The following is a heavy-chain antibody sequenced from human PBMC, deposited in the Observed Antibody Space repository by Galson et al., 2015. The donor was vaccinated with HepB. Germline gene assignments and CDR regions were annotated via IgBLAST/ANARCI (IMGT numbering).Heavy chain of an antibody. CDR2: IYHSGST. CDR3: ARAIIGYCSSTSCPRYAFDI. J-gene: IGHJ3*02. Sequence: TLSLTCAVSGGSISSGGYSWSWIRQPPGKGLEWIGYIYHSGSTYYNPSLKSRVTISVDRSKNQFSLKLSSVTAADTAVYYCARAIIGYCSSTSCPRYAFDIWGQGTMVTVSS. CDR1: GGSISSGGYS. D-gene: IGHD2-2*01. V-gene: IGHV4-30-2*01.